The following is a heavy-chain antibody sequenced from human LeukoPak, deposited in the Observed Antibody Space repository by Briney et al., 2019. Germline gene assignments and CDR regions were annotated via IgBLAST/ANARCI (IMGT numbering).Heavy chain of an antibody. J-gene: IGHJ4*02. D-gene: IGHD3-10*01. CDR2: INHSGST. Sequence: KPSETLSLTCAVYGGSFSGYYWSWIRQPPGKGLEWIGEINHSGSTNYNPSLKSRVTISVDTSKNQLSLKLSSVTAADTAVYYCARRKTTMVRGVIDYWGERTLVSVSS. CDR1: GGSFSGYY. CDR3: ARRKTTMVRGVIDY. V-gene: IGHV4-34*01.